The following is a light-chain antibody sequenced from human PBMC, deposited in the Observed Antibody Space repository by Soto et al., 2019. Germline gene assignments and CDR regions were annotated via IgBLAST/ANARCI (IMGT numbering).Light chain of an antibody. V-gene: IGKV4-1*01. CDR2: WAS. Sequence: DILMTQSPDSLAVSLGERATINCKSSQSVLFSSDNKNYLAWYQQKPGQPPTLLLYWASTRESGVPDRFSGSGSGTDFTLTISSLQAEDVAVYYCQQYYGTSWTFGQGTKVEIK. J-gene: IGKJ1*01. CDR1: QSVLFSSDNKNY. CDR3: QQYYGTSWT.